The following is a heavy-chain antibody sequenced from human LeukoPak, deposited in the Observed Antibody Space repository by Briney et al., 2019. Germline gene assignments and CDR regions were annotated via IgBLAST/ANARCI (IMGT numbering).Heavy chain of an antibody. CDR3: ASPFYYGSGGHPFDY. Sequence: GGSLRLSCAASGFTFSSYWMHWVRQTPGKGLVWVSRINSDGSSTRYADSVRGRFTVSRDNAKNTLYLQMNSLRAEDTAVYYCASPFYYGSGGHPFDYWGQGTLVTVSS. V-gene: IGHV3-74*01. D-gene: IGHD3-22*01. CDR2: INSDGSST. CDR1: GFTFSSYW. J-gene: IGHJ4*02.